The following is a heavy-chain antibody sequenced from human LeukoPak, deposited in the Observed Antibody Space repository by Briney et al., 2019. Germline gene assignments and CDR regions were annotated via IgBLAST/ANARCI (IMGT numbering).Heavy chain of an antibody. J-gene: IGHJ4*02. Sequence: GASVKVSCKSFVFTFTNYLLHWVRQAPGPGLEWVGRIAPSVDTTNYAQKFRGRVTMTRDTSTSTVYMDLSSLTSDDTAIYYCVREEFGGYFDYWGQGTLVTVSS. D-gene: IGHD3-22*01. CDR1: VFTFTNYL. CDR2: IAPSVDTT. CDR3: VREEFGGYFDY. V-gene: IGHV1-46*01.